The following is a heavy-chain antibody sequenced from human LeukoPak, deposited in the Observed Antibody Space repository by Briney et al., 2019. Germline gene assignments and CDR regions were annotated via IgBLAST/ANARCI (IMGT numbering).Heavy chain of an antibody. Sequence: ASVKVSCKASGYTFTGYYMHWVRQAPGQGLEWMGRINPNSGGTNYAQKFRGRVTMTRDTSISTAYMELSRLRSDDTAVYYCARASPPLGYCSSTSCSVFDYWGQGTLVTVSS. CDR3: ARASPPLGYCSSTSCSVFDY. CDR2: INPNSGGT. J-gene: IGHJ4*02. CDR1: GYTFTGYY. D-gene: IGHD2-2*01. V-gene: IGHV1-2*06.